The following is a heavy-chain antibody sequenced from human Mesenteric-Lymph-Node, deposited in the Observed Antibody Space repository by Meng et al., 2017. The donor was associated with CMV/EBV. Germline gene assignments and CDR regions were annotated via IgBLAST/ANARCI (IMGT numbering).Heavy chain of an antibody. J-gene: IGHJ4*02. CDR2: ISSSSSYI. CDR1: GFTFSSYS. D-gene: IGHD6-19*01. Sequence: GESLKISCAASGFTFSSYSMNWVRQAPGKGLEWVSSISSSSSYIYYADSVKGRFTISRDNAKNSLYLQMNSLRAEDTAVYHCAKGYSSASYGVDYWGQGALVTVSS. CDR3: AKGYSSASYGVDY. V-gene: IGHV3-21*04.